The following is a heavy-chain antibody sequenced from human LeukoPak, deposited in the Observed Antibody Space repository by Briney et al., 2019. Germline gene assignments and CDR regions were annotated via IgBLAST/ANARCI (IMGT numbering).Heavy chain of an antibody. CDR1: GLTFSSYS. CDR2: ISSSSSYI. CDR3: ARDWDTWAPFDY. D-gene: IGHD5-18*01. V-gene: IGHV3-21*01. J-gene: IGHJ4*02. Sequence: GGSLRLSCAASGLTFSSYSMNWVRQAPGKGLEWVSSISSSSSYIYYADSVKGRFTISRDNAKNSLYLQMNSLRAEDTAVYYCARDWDTWAPFDYWGQGTLVTVSS.